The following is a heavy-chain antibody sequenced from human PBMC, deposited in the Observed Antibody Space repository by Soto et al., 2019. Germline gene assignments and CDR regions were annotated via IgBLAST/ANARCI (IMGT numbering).Heavy chain of an antibody. D-gene: IGHD1-26*01. CDR3: ARHPSGTYYFYYGMDV. CDR2: IYYSGST. V-gene: IGHV4-59*08. J-gene: IGHJ6*02. Sequence: SETLSLTCTVSGGSISSDYWSWIRQSPGMGLEWIGYIYYSGSTNYNPSLKSRVTISVDRSKNQFSLKLNSVTAADTAVYYCARHPSGTYYFYYGMDVWGQGTSVTVS. CDR1: GGSISSDY.